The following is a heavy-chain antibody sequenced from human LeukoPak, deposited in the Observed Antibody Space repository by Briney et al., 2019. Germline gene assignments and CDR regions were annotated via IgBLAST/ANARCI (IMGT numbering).Heavy chain of an antibody. D-gene: IGHD2-2*01. Sequence: ASVKVSCKASGYTFTSYYMHWVRQAPGQGLEWMGIINPSGGSTSYAQKFQGRVTMTRDTSTSTVYMELSSLRSEDTAVYYCAVVPAAMGDWFDPWGQGTLATVSS. CDR1: GYTFTSYY. CDR2: INPSGGST. J-gene: IGHJ5*02. CDR3: AVVPAAMGDWFDP. V-gene: IGHV1-46*01.